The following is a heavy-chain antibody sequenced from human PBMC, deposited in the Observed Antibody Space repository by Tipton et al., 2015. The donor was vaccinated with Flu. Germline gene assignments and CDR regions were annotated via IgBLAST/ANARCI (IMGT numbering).Heavy chain of an antibody. V-gene: IGHV4-34*01. Sequence: TLSLTCAVYGGSFSGYYWSWIRQPPGKGLEWIGEINHSGSTNYNPSLKSRVIISVDTSKNQFSLKLSSVTAADTAVYYCARVTELLWFGEARGWFDPWGQGTLVTVSS. D-gene: IGHD3-10*01. CDR2: INHSGST. J-gene: IGHJ5*02. CDR1: GGSFSGYY. CDR3: ARVTELLWFGEARGWFDP.